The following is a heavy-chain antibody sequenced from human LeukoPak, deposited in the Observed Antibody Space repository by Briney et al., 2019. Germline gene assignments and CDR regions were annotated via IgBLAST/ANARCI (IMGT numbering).Heavy chain of an antibody. CDR2: IWYDGSNK. J-gene: IGHJ4*02. V-gene: IGHV3-33*06. D-gene: IGHD4-17*01. Sequence: PGGSLRLSCAASGFTFSSYGMHWVRQAPGKGLEWVAVIWYDGSNKYYADSVKGRFTISRDNSKNTLYLQMNSLRAEDTAVYYCAKDRVTTRGFFDYWGQGTLVTVSS. CDR1: GFTFSSYG. CDR3: AKDRVTTRGFFDY.